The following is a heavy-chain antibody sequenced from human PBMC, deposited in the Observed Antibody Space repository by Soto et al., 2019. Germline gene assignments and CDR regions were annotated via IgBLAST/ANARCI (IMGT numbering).Heavy chain of an antibody. CDR2: IYSGGST. J-gene: IGHJ4*02. Sequence: GGSLRLSCAASGFTVSSNYMSWVRQAPGKGLEWVSVIYSGGSTYYADSVKGRFTISRDNSKNTLYLQMNSLRAEDTAVYYCARESGYGGNTFDYWGQGTLVTVSS. D-gene: IGHD4-17*01. CDR1: GFTVSSNY. V-gene: IGHV3-53*01. CDR3: ARESGYGGNTFDY.